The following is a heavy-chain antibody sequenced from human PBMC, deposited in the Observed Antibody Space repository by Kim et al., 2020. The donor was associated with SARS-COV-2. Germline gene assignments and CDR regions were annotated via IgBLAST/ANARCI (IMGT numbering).Heavy chain of an antibody. J-gene: IGHJ4*02. V-gene: IGHV3-48*02. Sequence: GGSLRLSCAASGFTFSSYSMNWVRQAPGKGLEWVSYISSSSSTIYYADSVKGRFTISRDNAKNSLYLQMNSLRDEDTAVYYCARAYSSSWYLFTPHPSYYFDYWGQGTLVTVSS. CDR1: GFTFSSYS. D-gene: IGHD6-13*01. CDR2: ISSSSSTI. CDR3: ARAYSSSWYLFTPHPSYYFDY.